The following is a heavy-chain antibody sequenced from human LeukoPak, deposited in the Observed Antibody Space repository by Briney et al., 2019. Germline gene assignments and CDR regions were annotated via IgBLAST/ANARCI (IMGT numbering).Heavy chain of an antibody. V-gene: IGHV1-18*01. D-gene: IGHD5-12*01. CDR3: ARAWLRRKYYYYMDV. CDR2: ISGYNGHA. CDR1: GYTFSLYG. J-gene: IGHJ6*03. Sequence: GASVKVSCKPSGYTFSLYGINWVRQAPGEGLEWMGWISGYNGHANYAQKFQGRVTLTTDASTNTAYMELRSPRSDDTAVYDCARAWLRRKYYYYMDVWGKGTTVTVSS.